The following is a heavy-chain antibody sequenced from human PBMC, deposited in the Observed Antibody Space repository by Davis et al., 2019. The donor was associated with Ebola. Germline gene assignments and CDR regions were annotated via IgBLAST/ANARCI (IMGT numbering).Heavy chain of an antibody. V-gene: IGHV3-23*01. CDR2: ISASGGYT. Sequence: GESLKISCAASGFSFSTYAMSWVRQAPGKGLECFSAISASGGYTYYTDSVRGRFTISRDNAKSTLYLQMNSLTAEDTAVYYCVRTTYGAPEYWGQGTLVTVSS. CDR3: VRTTYGAPEY. CDR1: GFSFSTYA. D-gene: IGHD1-7*01. J-gene: IGHJ4*02.